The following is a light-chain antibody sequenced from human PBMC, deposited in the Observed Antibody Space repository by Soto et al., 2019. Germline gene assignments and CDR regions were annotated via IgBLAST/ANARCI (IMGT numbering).Light chain of an antibody. CDR3: AAWYDGRDGLYV. CDR1: SSNIGGNT. CDR2: SND. J-gene: IGLJ1*01. Sequence: QSVLTQPPSASGTPGQRVTISCSGSSSNIGGNTVNWYRQVPGTAPKLLIYSNDQRPSGVPDRLSGSKSGTSASPAISWLQSEDEAEYDCAAWYDGRDGLYVFGTGTKLTVL. V-gene: IGLV1-44*01.